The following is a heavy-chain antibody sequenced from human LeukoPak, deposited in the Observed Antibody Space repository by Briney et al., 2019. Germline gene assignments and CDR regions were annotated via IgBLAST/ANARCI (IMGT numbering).Heavy chain of an antibody. CDR2: IFPGDSDT. CDR3: ARRLVAVSGPFDY. J-gene: IGHJ4*02. CDR1: GYSFTNYW. Sequence: GESLKISCKTSGYSFTNYWIGWVRQMPGKGLEWMGIIFPGDSDTRYNPSFQGQVTISADKSISTAYLQWSSLKASDTAMYYCARRLVAVSGPFDYWGQGTLVTVSS. V-gene: IGHV5-51*01. D-gene: IGHD6-19*01.